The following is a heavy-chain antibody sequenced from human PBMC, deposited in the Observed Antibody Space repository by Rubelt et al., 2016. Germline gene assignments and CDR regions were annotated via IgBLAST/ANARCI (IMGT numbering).Heavy chain of an antibody. Sequence: VQLVESGGGLVQPGGSLRLSCEASGFPFSSYAMSWVRQAPGKGLEWVAVISYDGRNKYYADSVKDRFTISRDNYKNTLYLQMNSLRAEDTALYYCAKGPRGLWYFDLWGRGTLVTVSS. J-gene: IGHJ2*01. CDR3: AKGPRGLWYFDL. CDR1: GFPFSSYA. V-gene: IGHV3-30*04. CDR2: ISYDGRNK.